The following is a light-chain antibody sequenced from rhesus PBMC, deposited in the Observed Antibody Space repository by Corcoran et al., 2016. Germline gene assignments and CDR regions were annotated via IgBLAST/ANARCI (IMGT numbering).Light chain of an antibody. J-gene: IGKJ4*01. CDR2: LVS. CDR1: QSLRESDGFTH. V-gene: IGKV2-78*01. CDR3: RQTRQTPLT. Sequence: DIVMTQTPVPLPVTPGEPASISCRSSQSLRESDGFTHLHWYLQKPGQSTQLLIYLVSNRASGVPDRFRGSGTDTDFTRKISSGEAEDGGVYYCRQTRQTPLTFGGGTKVEIK.